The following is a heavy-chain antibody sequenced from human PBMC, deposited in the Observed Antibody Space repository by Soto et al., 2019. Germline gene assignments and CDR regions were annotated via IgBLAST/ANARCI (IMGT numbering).Heavy chain of an antibody. Sequence: SETLSLTCAVSGGSISSSNWWSWVRQPPGKGLEWIGEIYHSGSTNYNPSLKRRVTISVNKSKNQFSLKLSSVTAADAAVYYCARYYRGINWFDPWGQGTMVTVSS. J-gene: IGHJ5*02. CDR2: IYHSGST. V-gene: IGHV4-4*02. CDR3: ARYYRGINWFDP. CDR1: GGSISSSNW. D-gene: IGHD3-10*01.